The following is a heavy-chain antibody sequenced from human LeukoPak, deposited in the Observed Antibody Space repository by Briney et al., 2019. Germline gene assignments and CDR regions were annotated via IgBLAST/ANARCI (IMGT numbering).Heavy chain of an antibody. CDR2: INAGNGNT. CDR3: ARDRVNYDSSGYSDY. J-gene: IGHJ4*02. D-gene: IGHD3-22*01. CDR1: GYTLTSYA. Sequence: ASVKVSCKASGYTLTSYAMHWVRQAPGQRLEWMGWINAGNGNTKYSQKFQGRVTITRDTSASTAYMELSSLRSEDTAVYYCARDRVNYDSSGYSDYWGQGTLVTVSS. V-gene: IGHV1-3*01.